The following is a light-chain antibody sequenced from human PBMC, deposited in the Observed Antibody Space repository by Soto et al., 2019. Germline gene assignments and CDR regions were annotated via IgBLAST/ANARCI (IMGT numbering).Light chain of an antibody. CDR1: QSVDSK. CDR2: GAS. Sequence: EIVMTQSPATLSVSPGERATLSCRASQSVDSKLAWYQQKPGQGPRLLIYGASSRATGIPDRFSGSASGTDFTLTISRLEPEDFAVYYCQQYAESPLTFGGGTKVETK. V-gene: IGKV3D-15*01. J-gene: IGKJ4*01. CDR3: QQYAESPLT.